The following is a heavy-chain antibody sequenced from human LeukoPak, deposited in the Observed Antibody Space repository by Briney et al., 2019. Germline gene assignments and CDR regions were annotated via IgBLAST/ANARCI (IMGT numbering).Heavy chain of an antibody. J-gene: IGHJ4*02. CDR2: ISGSGGST. CDR1: GFTFSSYA. V-gene: IGHV3-23*01. CDR3: ARDLIVGAPAFEH. D-gene: IGHD1-26*01. Sequence: GGSLRLSCAASGFTFSSYAMSWVRQAPGKGLEWVSAISGSGGSTYYADSVKDRFTISRDNAKNSLYLQMNSLRAEDTAVYYCARDLIVGAPAFEHWGQGTLVTVSS.